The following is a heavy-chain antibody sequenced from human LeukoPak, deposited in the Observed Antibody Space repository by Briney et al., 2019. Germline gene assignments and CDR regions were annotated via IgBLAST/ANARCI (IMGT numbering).Heavy chain of an antibody. CDR2: ISTSGESA. J-gene: IGHJ4*02. Sequence: GGSLRLSCPVSGFTFSSYAMSWVRQAPGRGLEWVSVISTSGESAYYADSVKGRFTISRDNSKNTLYLQMNSLRAEDTAVYYCAKDHGSGWFQFDFRGQGTLVTVSS. D-gene: IGHD6-19*01. V-gene: IGHV3-23*01. CDR3: AKDHGSGWFQFDF. CDR1: GFTFSSYA.